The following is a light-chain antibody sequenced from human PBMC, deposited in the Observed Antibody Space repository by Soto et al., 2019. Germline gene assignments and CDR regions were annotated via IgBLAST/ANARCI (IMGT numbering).Light chain of an antibody. CDR2: GNS. CDR3: QSYDSSLSGVV. CDR1: SSNIGAGYD. V-gene: IGLV1-40*01. Sequence: QPVLTHPPSVSGAPGQRVTISCTRSSSNIGAGYDVHWYQQLPGTAPKLLIYGNSNRPSGVPDRFSGSKSGTSASLAITGLQAEDEADYYCQSYDSSLSGVVFGGGTKLTVL. J-gene: IGLJ2*01.